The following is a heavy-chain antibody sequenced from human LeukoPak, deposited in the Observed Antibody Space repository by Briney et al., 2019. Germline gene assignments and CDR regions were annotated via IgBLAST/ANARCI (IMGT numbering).Heavy chain of an antibody. CDR2: IYYSGST. CDR1: GGSISSGDYY. V-gene: IGHV4-30-4*01. D-gene: IGHD3-9*01. Sequence: SETLSLTCTVSGGSISSGDYYWSWIRQPPGKGLEWIGYIYYSGSTYYNPSLKSRVTISVDTSKNQFSLKLSSVTAADTAVYYCARVNILSYGDYFDYWGQGTLVTVSS. CDR3: ARVNILSYGDYFDY. J-gene: IGHJ4*02.